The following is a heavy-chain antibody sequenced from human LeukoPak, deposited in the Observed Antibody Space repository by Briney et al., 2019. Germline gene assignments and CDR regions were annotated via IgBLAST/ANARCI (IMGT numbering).Heavy chain of an antibody. J-gene: IGHJ4*02. CDR1: GYTFTGYY. V-gene: IGHV1-2*02. CDR3: ARSLNLWESGSWQPDFDY. Sequence: GASVKVSCKASGYTFTGYYMHWVRQAPGQGLEWMGWINPNSGGTNYAQKFQGRVTMTRDTSISTAYMELSRLRSDDTAVYYCARSLNLWESGSWQPDFDYWGQGTLVTVSS. CDR2: INPNSGGT. D-gene: IGHD6-13*01.